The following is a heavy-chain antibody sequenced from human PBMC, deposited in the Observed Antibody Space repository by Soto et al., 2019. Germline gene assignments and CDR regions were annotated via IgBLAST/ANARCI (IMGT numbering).Heavy chain of an antibody. CDR3: ARDGFSSPESTWKYGTYFDY. CDR2: ISYDGNNK. J-gene: IGHJ4*02. V-gene: IGHV3-30-3*01. Sequence: QVQLVESGGGVVQPGRSLRLSCAASGFTYSTYTMHWVRQAPGKGLEWVAVISYDGNNKFYADSVKGRFTISRDSTKQTLYLQINSLRPDDTAMYYGARDGFSSPESTWKYGTYFDYCGQGALVTVSS. CDR1: GFTYSTYT. D-gene: IGHD1-7*01.